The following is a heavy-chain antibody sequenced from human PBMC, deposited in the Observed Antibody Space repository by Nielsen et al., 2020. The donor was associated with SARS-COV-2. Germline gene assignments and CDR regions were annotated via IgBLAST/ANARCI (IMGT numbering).Heavy chain of an antibody. J-gene: IGHJ5*02. D-gene: IGHD3-10*01. CDR3: ARGLKYYYGSGSRTGGLWFDP. V-gene: IGHV4-34*01. CDR1: GGSFSGYY. Sequence: SETLSLTCAVYGGSFSGYYWSWIRQPPGKGLEWIGEINHSGSTNYNPSLKSRVTISVDTSKNQFSLKLSSVTAADTAVYYCARGLKYYYGSGSRTGGLWFDPWGQGTLVTVSS. CDR2: INHSGST.